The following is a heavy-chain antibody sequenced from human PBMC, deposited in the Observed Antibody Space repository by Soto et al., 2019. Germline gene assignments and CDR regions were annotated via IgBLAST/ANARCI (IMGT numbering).Heavy chain of an antibody. J-gene: IGHJ5*02. CDR1: GFTFSSYW. Sequence: PGGSLRLSCAASGFTFSSYWMSWVRQAPGKGLEWVANIKQDGSEKYYVDSVKGRFTISRDNAKNSLYLQMNSLRAEDTAVYYCAREGRKPVRGVPNNWFDPWGQGTLVTVSS. D-gene: IGHD3-10*01. V-gene: IGHV3-7*01. CDR3: AREGRKPVRGVPNNWFDP. CDR2: IKQDGSEK.